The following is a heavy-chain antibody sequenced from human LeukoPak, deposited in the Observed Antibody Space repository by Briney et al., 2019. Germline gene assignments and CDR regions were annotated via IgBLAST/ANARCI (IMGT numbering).Heavy chain of an antibody. CDR2: IYYSGST. D-gene: IGHD6-19*01. CDR3: ARERIAVAGTFDY. Sequence: SETLSLTCTVSGGSVSSGSYYWSWIRQPPGKGLEWIGYIYYSGSTNYNPSLKSRVTISVDTFKNQFSLKLSSVTAADTAVYYCARERIAVAGTFDYWGQGTLVTVSS. CDR1: GGSVSSGSYY. V-gene: IGHV4-61*01. J-gene: IGHJ4*02.